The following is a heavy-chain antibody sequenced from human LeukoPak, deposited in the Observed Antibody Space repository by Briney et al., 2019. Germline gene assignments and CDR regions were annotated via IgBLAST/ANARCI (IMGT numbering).Heavy chain of an antibody. CDR3: ARDLRNCTNGVCYTFDY. J-gene: IGHJ4*02. Sequence: GSLRLSCAASGFTFSNAWMSWIRQPPGKGLEWIGEINHSGSTNYNPSLKSRVTISVDTSKNQFSLKLSSVTAADTAVYYCARDLRNCTNGVCYTFDYWGQGTLVTVSS. D-gene: IGHD2-8*01. V-gene: IGHV4-34*01. CDR2: INHSGST. CDR1: GFTFSNAW.